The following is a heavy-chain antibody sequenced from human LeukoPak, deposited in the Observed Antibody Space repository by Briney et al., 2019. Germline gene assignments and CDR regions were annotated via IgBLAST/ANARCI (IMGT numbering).Heavy chain of an antibody. J-gene: IGHJ4*02. D-gene: IGHD4-11*01. CDR1: SGSISSTNW. CDR2: IYHSGST. CDR3: ARVAYSNYATSDY. V-gene: IGHV4-4*02. Sequence: SGTLSLTCAVSSGSISSTNWWSWVRQPPGKGLEWIGEIYHSGSTNYNPSLKSRVTISVDTSKNQFSLKLSSVTAADTAVYYCARVAYSNYATSDYWGQGTLVTVSS.